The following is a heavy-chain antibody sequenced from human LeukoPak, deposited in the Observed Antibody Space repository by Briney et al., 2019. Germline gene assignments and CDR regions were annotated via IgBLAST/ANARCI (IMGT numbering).Heavy chain of an antibody. CDR3: AFSGWYGQDAFDI. J-gene: IGHJ3*02. V-gene: IGHV3-23*01. CDR1: GFTFSSYA. CDR2: ISGSGGST. Sequence: PGGSLRLSCAASGFTFSSYAMSWVRQAPGKGLEWVSAISGSGGSTYYADSVKGRFTISRDNSKNTLYLQMNSLRAEDTAVYYCAFSGWYGQDAFDIWGQGTMVTVSS. D-gene: IGHD6-19*01.